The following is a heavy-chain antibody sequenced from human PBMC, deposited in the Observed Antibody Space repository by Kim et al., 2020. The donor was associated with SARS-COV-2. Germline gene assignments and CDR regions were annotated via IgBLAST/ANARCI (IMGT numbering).Heavy chain of an antibody. V-gene: IGHV3-7*01. CDR1: VFIFPVYW. D-gene: IGHD3-16*01. CDR3: VRGLMGRLDS. Sequence: GGSLRLSCEGSVFIFPVYWMSWVRQAPGKGLEWVVNIKQDGSQKYYVDSVKGRFTISRDNDKKTLYLQMNTLSAEDTAVYYCVRGLMGRLDSWGQGALVTVSS. J-gene: IGHJ4*02. CDR2: IKQDGSQK.